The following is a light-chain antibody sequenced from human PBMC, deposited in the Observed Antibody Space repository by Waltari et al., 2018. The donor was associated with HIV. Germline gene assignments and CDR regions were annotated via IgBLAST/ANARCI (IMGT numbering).Light chain of an antibody. CDR1: RSDVGRYNS. V-gene: IGLV2-11*01. Sequence: QSALTPPPSVSGSPAQSVTFSCTGTRSDVGRYNSVSWYQQHPGKAPKLMIYDVTQRPSGVPDRFSGSKSGNTASLTISGLRADDEADYYCCSYGGTYNVFGVGTKVTVL. CDR3: CSYGGTYNV. CDR2: DVT. J-gene: IGLJ1*01.